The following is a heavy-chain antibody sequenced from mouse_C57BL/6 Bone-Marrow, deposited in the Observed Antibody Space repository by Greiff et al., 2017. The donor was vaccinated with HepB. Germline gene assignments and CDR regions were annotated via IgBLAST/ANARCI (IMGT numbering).Heavy chain of an antibody. V-gene: IGHV5-15*01. CDR2: ISNLAYSI. CDR3: ARQAGSSLDY. Sequence: EVKVIESGGGLVQPGGSLKLSCAASGFTFSDYGMAWVRQAPRKGPEWVAFISNLAYSIYYADTVTGRFTISRENAKNTLYLEMSSLRSEDTAMYYCARQAGSSLDYWGQGTTLTVSS. D-gene: IGHD1-1*01. CDR1: GFTFSDYG. J-gene: IGHJ2*01.